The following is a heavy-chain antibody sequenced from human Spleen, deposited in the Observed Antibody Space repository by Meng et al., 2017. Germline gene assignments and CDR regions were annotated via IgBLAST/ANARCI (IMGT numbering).Heavy chain of an antibody. J-gene: IGHJ3*01. CDR3: AKHWGYGSDNRDV. CDR2: IISSGRTT. CDR1: GFTFSRYD. Sequence: EVLLLQSGGGLVQPGGSLRLSCAASGFTFSRYDMTWVRQAPGKGLEWVSLIISSGRTTYYADSVKGRFTVSRDNSKNTLYLQMNSLSVEDTAVYFCAKHWGYGSDNRDVWGQGAVVTVSS. V-gene: IGHV3-23*01. D-gene: IGHD3-10*01.